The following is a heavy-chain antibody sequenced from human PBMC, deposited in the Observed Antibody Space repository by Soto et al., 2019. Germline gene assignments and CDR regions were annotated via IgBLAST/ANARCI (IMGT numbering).Heavy chain of an antibody. CDR1: GGTFSSYA. CDR3: ARSRILERQSPPDI. D-gene: IGHD3-3*01. V-gene: IGHV1-69*06. CDR2: IIPIFGTA. J-gene: IGHJ3*02. Sequence: ASVKVSCKASGGTFSSYAISWVRQAPGQGLEWMGGIIPIFGTANYAQKFQGRVTITADKSTSTAYMELSSLRSEDTAVYYCARSRILERQSPPDIWGQGTMVTVSS.